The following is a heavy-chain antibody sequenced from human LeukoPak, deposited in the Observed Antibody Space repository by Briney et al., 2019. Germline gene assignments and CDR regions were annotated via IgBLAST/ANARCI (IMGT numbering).Heavy chain of an antibody. J-gene: IGHJ4*02. D-gene: IGHD3-10*01. CDR2: SSSSGSTI. Sequence: PGGSLRLSCAASGFTLSDYYMGWIRHAPGKGLECVSYSSSSGSTIYYADSVKGRFAISRDNAKNSLYLQMNSLRAEDTAVYYWANRGDLIDYWGQGTLVAVSS. CDR3: ANRGDLIDY. CDR1: GFTLSDYY. V-gene: IGHV3-11*01.